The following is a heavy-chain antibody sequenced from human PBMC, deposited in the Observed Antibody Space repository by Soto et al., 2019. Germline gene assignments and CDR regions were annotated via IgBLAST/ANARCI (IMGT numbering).Heavy chain of an antibody. V-gene: IGHV3-74*01. CDR2: INSDGSST. J-gene: IGHJ3*02. CDR3: ARVMPFQDFWSGYYIDAFDI. Sequence: SLRLSCAASGCTFSSYWMHWVRQAPGKGLVWVSRINSDGSSTSYADSVKGRFTISRDNAKNTLYLQMNSLRAEDTAVYYCARVMPFQDFWSGYYIDAFDIWGQGTMVTVSS. D-gene: IGHD3-3*01. CDR1: GCTFSSYW.